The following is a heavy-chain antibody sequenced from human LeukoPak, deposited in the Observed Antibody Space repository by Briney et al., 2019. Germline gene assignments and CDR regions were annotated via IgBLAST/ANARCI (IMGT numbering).Heavy chain of an antibody. Sequence: PGGSLRLSCAASGFTFSSYGMHWVRQAPGKGLEWVAVISYDGSNKYYADSVKGRFTISRDNSKNTLYLQMNSLRAGDTAVYYCAKVGLWFGEPPAFDMDVWGQGTTVTVSS. V-gene: IGHV3-30*18. CDR1: GFTFSSYG. CDR3: AKVGLWFGEPPAFDMDV. J-gene: IGHJ6*02. D-gene: IGHD3-10*01. CDR2: ISYDGSNK.